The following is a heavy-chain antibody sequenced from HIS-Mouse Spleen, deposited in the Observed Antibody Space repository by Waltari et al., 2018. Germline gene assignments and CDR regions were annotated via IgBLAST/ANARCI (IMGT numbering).Heavy chain of an antibody. CDR2: IYYSGST. Sequence: QLQLQESGPGLVKPSETLSVTCTVSGGSISSSSYYRGWIRQPPGKGLEWIGSIYYSGSTYYNPSLKSRVTISVDTSKNQFSLKLSSVTAADTAVYYCAREIPYSSSWYDWYFDLWGRGTLVTVSS. CDR1: GGSISSSSYY. CDR3: AREIPYSSSWYDWYFDL. V-gene: IGHV4-39*07. D-gene: IGHD6-13*01. J-gene: IGHJ2*01.